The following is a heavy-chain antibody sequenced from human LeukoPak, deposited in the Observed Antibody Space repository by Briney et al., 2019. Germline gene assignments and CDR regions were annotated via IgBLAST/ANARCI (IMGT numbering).Heavy chain of an antibody. CDR3: TTDYYDYVWGSYRPDY. CDR1: GLTFSNAW. CDR2: IKTKTDGETT. V-gene: IGHV3-15*01. Sequence: GGSLRLSCAASGLTFSNAWMSWVRQAPGQGLEWVARIKTKTDGETTEYAAPVKGRFTISRDDSKNTLYLQMNSLKTEDTAVYYCTTDYYDYVWGSYRPDYWGQGTLVTVSS. J-gene: IGHJ4*02. D-gene: IGHD3-16*02.